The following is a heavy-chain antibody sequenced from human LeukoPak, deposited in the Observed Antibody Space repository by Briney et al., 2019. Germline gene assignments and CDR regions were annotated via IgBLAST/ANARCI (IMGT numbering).Heavy chain of an antibody. Sequence: GASVKVSCKASGGTFSSYAISWVRQAPGQGLEWMGRIIPIFGTANYAQKFQGRVTITADKSTSTAYMELSSLRSEDTAVYCCASLYFDWPSGAFDIWGQGTMVTVSS. CDR1: GGTFSSYA. V-gene: IGHV1-69*06. CDR3: ASLYFDWPSGAFDI. D-gene: IGHD3-9*01. J-gene: IGHJ3*02. CDR2: IIPIFGTA.